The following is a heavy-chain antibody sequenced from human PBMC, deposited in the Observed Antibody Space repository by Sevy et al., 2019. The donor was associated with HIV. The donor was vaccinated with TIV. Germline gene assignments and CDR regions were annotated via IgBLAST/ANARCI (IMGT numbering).Heavy chain of an antibody. Sequence: GGSLRLSCAASGFSFSSYALHWVRQAPGKGLEYVAAISSNGSSTYYADSVKGRFTISRDNSKNTLYLQMGSLRAENMAVYNCARGGAGGYSYSLDYWGQGTLVTVSS. CDR3: ARGGAGGYSYSLDY. J-gene: IGHJ4*02. CDR2: ISSNGSST. CDR1: GFSFSSYA. D-gene: IGHD5-18*01. V-gene: IGHV3-64*02.